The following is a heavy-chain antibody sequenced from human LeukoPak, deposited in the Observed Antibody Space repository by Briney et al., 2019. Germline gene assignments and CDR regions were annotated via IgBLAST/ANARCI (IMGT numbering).Heavy chain of an antibody. D-gene: IGHD6-19*01. CDR2: ISAYNGNT. CDR1: GYTFTSYG. J-gene: IGHJ4*02. CDR3: ARGGSSGWQALTSFDY. Sequence: VASVKVSCKASGYTFTSYGISWVRQAPGQGLEWMGWISAYNGNTNFAQKLQGRVTMTTDTSTSTAYMELRSLRSDDTAVYYCARGGSSGWQALTSFDYWGQGTLVTVSS. V-gene: IGHV1-18*01.